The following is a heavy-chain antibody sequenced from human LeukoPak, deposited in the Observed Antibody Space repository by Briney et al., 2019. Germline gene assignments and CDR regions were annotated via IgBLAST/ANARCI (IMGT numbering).Heavy chain of an antibody. CDR3: ARQGYTAAYYFLDF. J-gene: IGHJ4*02. CDR2: IYTTGTT. Sequence: SETLSLTCDVSGGSIMSYYWGWVRQPAGKGLEWIGRIYTTGTTNFNPSLKSRLTMSVDTTKNQFSLNLTSVTAADTAVYFCARQGYTAAYYFLDFWSPGTLVTVSS. D-gene: IGHD2/OR15-2a*01. V-gene: IGHV4-4*07. CDR1: GGSIMSYY.